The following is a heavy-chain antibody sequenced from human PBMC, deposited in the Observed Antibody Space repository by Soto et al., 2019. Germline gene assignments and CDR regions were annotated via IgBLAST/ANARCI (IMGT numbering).Heavy chain of an antibody. D-gene: IGHD1-26*01. CDR2: IVVGSGNT. Sequence: GGSVKVSCKASGFTFTSSAVQWVRQARGQRLEWIGWIVVGSGNTNYAQKFQERVTITRDMSTSTAYMELSSLRSEDTAVYYCAADGAVGATNFDYWGQGTLVTVSS. J-gene: IGHJ4*02. CDR1: GFTFTSSA. V-gene: IGHV1-58*01. CDR3: AADGAVGATNFDY.